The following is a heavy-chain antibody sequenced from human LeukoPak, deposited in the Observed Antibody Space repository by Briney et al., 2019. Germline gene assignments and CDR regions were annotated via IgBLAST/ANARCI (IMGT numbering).Heavy chain of an antibody. CDR3: ARDFEDHTVTTDY. CDR1: GYTFTGYY. J-gene: IGHJ4*02. CDR2: ISAYNGNT. D-gene: IGHD4-17*01. Sequence: ASVKVSCKASGYTFTGYYMHWVRQAPGQGLEWMGWISAYNGNTNYAQKLQGRVTMTTDTSTSTAYMELRSLRSDDTAVYYCARDFEDHTVTTDYWGQGTLVTVSS. V-gene: IGHV1-18*04.